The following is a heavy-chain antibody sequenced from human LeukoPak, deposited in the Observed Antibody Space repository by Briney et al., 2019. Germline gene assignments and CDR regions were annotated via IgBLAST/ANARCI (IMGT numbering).Heavy chain of an antibody. D-gene: IGHD2-15*01. CDR3: ARGGKAAVRFDL. CDR1: GGSISSGDYY. CDR2: IYYSGST. V-gene: IGHV4-30-4*01. J-gene: IGHJ2*01. Sequence: PSETLSLTGTVSGGSISSGDYYWSWIRQPPRKGLERIGYIYYSGSTYYNPSLKCRVTISVDTSKNQFSLKLSSVTAADTAVYYCARGGKAAVRFDLWGRGTLVTVSS.